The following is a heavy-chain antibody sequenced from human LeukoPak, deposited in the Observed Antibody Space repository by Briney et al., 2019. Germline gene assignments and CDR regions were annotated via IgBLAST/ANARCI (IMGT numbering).Heavy chain of an antibody. D-gene: IGHD5-12*01. CDR2: INQDGSEK. V-gene: IGHV3-7*01. CDR3: ARERYSGYDYSSY. J-gene: IGHJ4*02. Sequence: GGSLRLSCEASGFTLNTYWMSWVRQAPGKGLEWVANINQDGSEKYYVDSVKGRFTNSRDNAKNSLYLQMNSLRAEDTAVYYCARERYSGYDYSSYWGQGTLVTVSS. CDR1: GFTLNTYW.